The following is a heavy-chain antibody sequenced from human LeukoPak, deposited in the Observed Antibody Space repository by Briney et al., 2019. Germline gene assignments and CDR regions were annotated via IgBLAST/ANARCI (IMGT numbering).Heavy chain of an antibody. CDR1: GFSFSSYN. CDR3: ARDPYSGSYGDYYYYYMDV. V-gene: IGHV3-21*01. Sequence: PGGSLRLSCVASGFSFSSYNMNWVRQAPAKGLEWVSSITSSSGYIYYADSVKGRFTISRDNAKNSLYLQMNSLRAEDTAVYYCARDPYSGSYGDYYYYYMDVWGKGTTVTISS. J-gene: IGHJ6*03. CDR2: ITSSSGYI. D-gene: IGHD1-26*01.